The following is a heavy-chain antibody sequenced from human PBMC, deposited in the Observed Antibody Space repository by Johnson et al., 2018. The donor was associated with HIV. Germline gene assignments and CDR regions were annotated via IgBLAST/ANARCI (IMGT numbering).Heavy chain of an antibody. Sequence: QVQLVESGGGLVQPGRSLRLSCAASGFTFSDYYMSWIRQAPGKGLEWVSYISSSGSTIYYADSVKGRFTISRDNAKNSLYLQMNSLRAEDTAVYYCASHLGDYYGDYNMGGAFDIWGQGTMVTVSS. CDR3: ASHLGDYYGDYNMGGAFDI. CDR2: ISSSGSTI. J-gene: IGHJ3*02. CDR1: GFTFSDYY. D-gene: IGHD4-17*01. V-gene: IGHV3-11*04.